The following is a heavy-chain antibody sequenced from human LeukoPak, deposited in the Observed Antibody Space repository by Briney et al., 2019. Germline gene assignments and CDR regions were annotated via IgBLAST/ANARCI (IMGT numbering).Heavy chain of an antibody. V-gene: IGHV1-18*01. Sequence: ASVKVSCEASGYTFTSYGISWVRQAPGQGLEWMGWISAYNGNTNYAQKLQGRVTMTTDTSTSTAYMELRSLRSDDTAVYYCARDLRHYYDSSGYYYWLDYWGQGTLVTVSS. CDR3: ARDLRHYYDSSGYYYWLDY. CDR2: ISAYNGNT. CDR1: GYTFTSYG. D-gene: IGHD3-22*01. J-gene: IGHJ4*02.